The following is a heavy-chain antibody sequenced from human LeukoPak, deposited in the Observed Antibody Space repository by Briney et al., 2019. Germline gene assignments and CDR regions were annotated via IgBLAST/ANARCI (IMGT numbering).Heavy chain of an antibody. V-gene: IGHV4-59*06. J-gene: IGHJ5*02. D-gene: IGHD6-13*01. Sequence: SETLSLTCTVSGDSISSYYWTWIRQHPGKGLEWIGYIYYSGSTYYNPSLKSRVTISVDTSKNQFSLKLSSVTAADTAVYYCARDPYEQQLGFDPWGQGTLVTVSS. CDR3: ARDPYEQQLGFDP. CDR2: IYYSGST. CDR1: GDSISSYY.